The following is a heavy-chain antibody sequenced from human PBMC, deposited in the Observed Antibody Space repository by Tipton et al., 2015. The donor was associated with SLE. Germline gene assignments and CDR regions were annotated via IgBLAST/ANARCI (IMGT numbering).Heavy chain of an antibody. D-gene: IGHD4-11*01. CDR1: GFTFSSYA. CDR3: ARESDYSNSFDS. CDR2: ISYSGTT. J-gene: IGHJ4*02. Sequence: LRLSCAASGFTFSSYAITWVRQAPGKGLEWIGHISYSGTTNYNPSLKSRVTISVDTSKNQFSLKLSSVTAADTAVYYCARESDYSNSFDSWGQGTLVNVSS. V-gene: IGHV4-59*12.